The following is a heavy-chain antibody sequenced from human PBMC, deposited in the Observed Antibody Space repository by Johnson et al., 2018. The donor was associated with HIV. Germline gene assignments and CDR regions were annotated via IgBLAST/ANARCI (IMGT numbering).Heavy chain of an antibody. CDR1: GFTFSNYG. J-gene: IGHJ3*02. V-gene: IGHV3-33*01. D-gene: IGHD6-19*01. CDR3: ARDLTVAYIGHYAFDI. CDR2: IWYDGSNK. Sequence: QVQLVESGGGVVQPGRSLRLSCAASGFTFSNYGMHWVRQAPGKGLEWVAVIWYDGSNKYYADSVKGRFTISRDNAKNSLYLQMNSLRADDTALYYCARDLTVAYIGHYAFDIWGQGTLVTVSS.